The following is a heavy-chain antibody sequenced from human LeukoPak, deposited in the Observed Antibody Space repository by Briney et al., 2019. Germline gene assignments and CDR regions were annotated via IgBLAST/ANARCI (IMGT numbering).Heavy chain of an antibody. CDR1: GFTFSSYG. Sequence: GGSLRLSCAASGFTFSSYGMHWVRQAPGKGLEWVAVISYDGSNKYYADSVKGRFTISRDNSKNSLYLQMNSLRVEDTAVYYCAKDRGWLQFDYWGRGALVSVSS. J-gene: IGHJ4*02. D-gene: IGHD5-24*01. CDR2: ISYDGSNK. V-gene: IGHV3-30*18. CDR3: AKDRGWLQFDY.